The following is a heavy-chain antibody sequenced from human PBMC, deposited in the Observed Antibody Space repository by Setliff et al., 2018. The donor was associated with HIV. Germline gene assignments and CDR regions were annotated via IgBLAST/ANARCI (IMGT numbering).Heavy chain of an antibody. CDR1: GYTFTAYY. CDR2: INPNSGGT. D-gene: IGHD4-4*01. J-gene: IGHJ6*03. CDR3: ARAGLEAYNSHWITYYYYFDA. Sequence: GASVKVSCKAFGYTFTAYYMHWVRQAPGQGLEWMGWINPNSGGTNYAQKFQGRVTMTRDTSISTAYMHLSDLRADDTAVYFCARAGLEAYNSHWITYYYYFDAWGGGTTVTVSS. V-gene: IGHV1-2*02.